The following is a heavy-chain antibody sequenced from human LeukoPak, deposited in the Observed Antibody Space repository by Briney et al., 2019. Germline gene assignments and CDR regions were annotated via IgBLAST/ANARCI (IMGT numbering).Heavy chain of an antibody. D-gene: IGHD4/OR15-4a*01. J-gene: IGHJ4*02. CDR3: ARRAGAYSHPYDY. CDR1: GFTFSSYN. V-gene: IGHV3-53*01. CDR2: IYSDNT. Sequence: GSLRLSCAASGFTFSSYNMNWVRQAPGKGLEWVSFIYSDNTHYSDSVKGRFTISRDNSKNTLYLQMNSLRAEDTAVYYCARRAGAYSHPYDYWGQGTLVTVSS.